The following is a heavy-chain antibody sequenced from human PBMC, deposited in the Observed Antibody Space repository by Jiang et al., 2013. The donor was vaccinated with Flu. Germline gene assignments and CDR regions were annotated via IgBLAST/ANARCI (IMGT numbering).Heavy chain of an antibody. J-gene: IGHJ4*02. CDR3: ARGGGTNIVVVVAAEDY. CDR1: GFTFSDYY. Sequence: ASGFTFSDYYMSWIRQAPGKGLEWVSYISSSGSTIYYADSVKGRFTISRDNAKNSLYLQMNSLRAEDTAVYYCARGGGTNIVVVVAAEDYWGQGTLATVSS. V-gene: IGHV3-11*01. D-gene: IGHD2-15*01. CDR2: ISSSGSTI.